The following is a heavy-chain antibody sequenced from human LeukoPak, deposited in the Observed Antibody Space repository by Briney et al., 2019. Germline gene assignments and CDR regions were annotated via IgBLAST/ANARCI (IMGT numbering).Heavy chain of an antibody. CDR2: ISSSSSYI. V-gene: IGHV3-21*01. D-gene: IGHD1-26*01. J-gene: IGHJ3*02. Sequence: PGGSLRLSCAASGFTFNTFTMTWVRQAPGKGLEWVSSISSSSSYIYYADSVKGRFTISRDNAKNSLYLQMNSLRAEDTAVYYCARDPQREDAFDIWGQGTMVTVSS. CDR1: GFTFNTFT. CDR3: ARDPQREDAFDI.